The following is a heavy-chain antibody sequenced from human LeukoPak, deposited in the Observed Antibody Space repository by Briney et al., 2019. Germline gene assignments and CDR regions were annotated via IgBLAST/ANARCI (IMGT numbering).Heavy chain of an antibody. CDR3: ATIGGRFYFYYYMDV. J-gene: IGHJ6*03. Sequence: SETLSLTCNVSGGSIRSSSYYWGWIRQPPGKGLEWIGSIYYTGNTYYNPSLKSRVTISVDTSKNQFSLKLSSVTAADTALYYCATIGGRFYFYYYMDVWGKGTTVTV. CDR2: IYYTGNT. CDR1: GGSIRSSSYY. V-gene: IGHV4-39*07. D-gene: IGHD1-26*01.